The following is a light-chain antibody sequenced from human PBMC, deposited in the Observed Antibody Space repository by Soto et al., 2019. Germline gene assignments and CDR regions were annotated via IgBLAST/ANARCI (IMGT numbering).Light chain of an antibody. J-gene: IGLJ2*01. CDR1: SSDVGGYNF. CDR3: SSYTGTSTVL. Sequence: QSVLTQPASVSGSPGQSITISCTGTSSDVGGYNFVSWYQHHPGKAPKLMIYEVSNRPSGVSSRFSGSKSGNTASLTISGLQPEDQADYYCSSYTGTSTVLFGGGTQLTVL. CDR2: EVS. V-gene: IGLV2-14*01.